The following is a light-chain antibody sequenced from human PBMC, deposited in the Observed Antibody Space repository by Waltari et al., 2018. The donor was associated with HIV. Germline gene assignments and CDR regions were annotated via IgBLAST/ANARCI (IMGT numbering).Light chain of an antibody. J-gene: IGKJ1*01. Sequence: EILMTQSPATLSVSPEERATLSCRASQTITRSLVWYQQKPGQAPRLLIYGASTRATGVPARFSGSGSGTEFTLTISSLQSEDVAVYYCQQYDPWPRTFGQGTKVEIK. V-gene: IGKV3-15*01. CDR3: QQYDPWPRT. CDR1: QTITRS. CDR2: GAS.